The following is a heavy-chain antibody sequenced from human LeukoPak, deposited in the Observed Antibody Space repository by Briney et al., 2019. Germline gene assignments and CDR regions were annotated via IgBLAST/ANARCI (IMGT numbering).Heavy chain of an antibody. CDR2: ISANSGNT. J-gene: IGHJ4*02. CDR3: ARDNNYRFDY. D-gene: IGHD5-24*01. CDR1: GYTFTTKG. Sequence: ASVNVSCKSSGYTFTTKGVSWVRQAPGEGLEWMGWISANSGNTNYAQKFQGRVTMTTDTSSSTVYMELRSLRSDETALYYCARDNNYRFDYWGQGTLVTVPS. V-gene: IGHV1-18*01.